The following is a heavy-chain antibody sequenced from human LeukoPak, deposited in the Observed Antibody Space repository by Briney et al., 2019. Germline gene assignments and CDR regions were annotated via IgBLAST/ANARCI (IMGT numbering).Heavy chain of an antibody. V-gene: IGHV3-7*01. CDR2: INHNGNVN. D-gene: IGHD2-2*01. CDR3: GRKSTTSGGGVDV. J-gene: IGHJ6*02. CDR1: GFTFSSYW. Sequence: PGGSLRLSCAASGFTFSSYWMNWARQAPGKGLEWVASINHNGNVNYYVDSVKGRFTISRDNAKNTLYLQVNSLRAEDTAVYYCGRKSTTSGGGVDVWGQGTTVTVSS.